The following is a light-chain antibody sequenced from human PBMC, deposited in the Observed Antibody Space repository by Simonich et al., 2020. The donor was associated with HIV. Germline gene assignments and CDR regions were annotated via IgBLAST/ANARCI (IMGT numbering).Light chain of an antibody. J-gene: IGKJ3*01. Sequence: DIVMTQSPASLVVSLGERATINCNSSQSVLYSSHNKNYLAWDQQKPEQPPNLLIYWAATRESGVPDRFSGSGSGTDFTLTISSLQAEDVAVYYCQQYYSTPLTFGPGTKVEIK. CDR2: WAA. CDR3: QQYYSTPLT. CDR1: QSVLYSSHNKNY. V-gene: IGKV4-1*01.